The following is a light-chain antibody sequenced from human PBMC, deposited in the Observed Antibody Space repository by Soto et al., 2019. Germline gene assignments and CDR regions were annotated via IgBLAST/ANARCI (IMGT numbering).Light chain of an antibody. CDR1: QAVSTW. Sequence: DIQMTQSPSSVSASVGDTVTITCRASQAVSTWLAWYQQKPGGAPKLLIYAASTLQSGVPSRFSGSGSGTDFTLTIRSLQTEDFATYYCQQGASFPRTFGGGTKVEIK. CDR2: AAS. V-gene: IGKV1-12*01. J-gene: IGKJ4*01. CDR3: QQGASFPRT.